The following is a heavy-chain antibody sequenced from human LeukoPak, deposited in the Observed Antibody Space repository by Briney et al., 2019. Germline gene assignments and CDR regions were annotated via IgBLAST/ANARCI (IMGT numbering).Heavy chain of an antibody. D-gene: IGHD3-22*01. CDR3: AREGSSFDSSGFFRGY. Sequence: GGSLRLSCAASGFTFSSYEMNWVRQAPGRGLEWVSYISPSGSTIYYADSVKGRFTISRDNAKNSLYLQMNSLRAEDTAVYYCAREGSSFDSSGFFRGYWGQGTLVTVSS. V-gene: IGHV3-48*03. CDR1: GFTFSSYE. CDR2: ISPSGSTI. J-gene: IGHJ4*02.